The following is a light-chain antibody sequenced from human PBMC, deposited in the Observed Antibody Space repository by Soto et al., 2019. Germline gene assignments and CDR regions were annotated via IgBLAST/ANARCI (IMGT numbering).Light chain of an antibody. CDR1: QSISSW. CDR2: DAS. CDR3: KQRNRYSVP. V-gene: IGKV1-5*01. Sequence: DIQMTQSPPTLSASVGDRVTITCRASQSISSWLAWFQQKPGKAPKLLIYDASNLQSGVPSRFSGSGSGTEFTLTISSLQPVDFATCYCKQRNRYSVPFGQATKVDIK. J-gene: IGKJ1*01.